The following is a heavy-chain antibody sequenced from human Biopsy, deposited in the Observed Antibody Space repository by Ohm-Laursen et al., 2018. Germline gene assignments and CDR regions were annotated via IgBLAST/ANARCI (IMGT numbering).Heavy chain of an antibody. J-gene: IGHJ4*02. CDR3: GNEVYGRDY. CDR1: GRTFSDYR. V-gene: IGHV4-34*08. D-gene: IGHD4-17*01. CDR2: INQSGST. Sequence: TLSLTWVVFGRTFSDYRWTWIRQPPGKGLEWIGQINQSGSTNYNPSLKSRVTISADASKYEFSLRLTSVTAADTAVYFCGNEVYGRDYWGLGAQVTVSS.